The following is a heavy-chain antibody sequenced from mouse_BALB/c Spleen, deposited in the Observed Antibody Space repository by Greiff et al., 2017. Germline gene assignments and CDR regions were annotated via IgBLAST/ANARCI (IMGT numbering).Heavy chain of an antibody. J-gene: IGHJ4*01. CDR3: APYGKDYAMDY. V-gene: IGHV1-63*02. CDR2: IYPGGGYT. D-gene: IGHD2-1*01. CDR1: GYTFTNYW. Sequence: VKLVESGAELVRPGTSVKMSCKAAGYTFTNYWIGWVKQRPGHGLEWIGDIYPGGGYTNYNEKFKGKATLTADTSSSTAYMQLSSLTSEDSAIYYCAPYGKDYAMDYWGQGTSVTVSS.